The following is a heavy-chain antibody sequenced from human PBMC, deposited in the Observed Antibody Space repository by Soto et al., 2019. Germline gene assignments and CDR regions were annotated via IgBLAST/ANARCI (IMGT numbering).Heavy chain of an antibody. D-gene: IGHD2-15*01. CDR3: ARWGCSGTNCNLNQRSYDL. V-gene: IGHV3-33*03. J-gene: IGHJ4*02. Sequence: QVQLVESGGGVVQPGMSLRLSCAASGFIFNEYGMHWVRQAPGKGLEWVAVIWYDGSNKYYADSVKGRFTISRDNSKNTMSVQMHNLGAEDTAVYYCARWGCSGTNCNLNQRSYDLWGQGTLVTVSS. CDR2: IWYDGSNK. CDR1: GFIFNEYG.